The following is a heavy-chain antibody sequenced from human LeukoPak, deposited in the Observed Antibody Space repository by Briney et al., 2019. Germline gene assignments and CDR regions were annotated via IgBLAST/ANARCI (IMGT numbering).Heavy chain of an antibody. CDR3: AELGITMIGGV. CDR1: GVTFSSYE. J-gene: IGHJ6*03. Sequence: SGGALRLSCAASGVTFSSYERSWGREAPGKGGGWGSYIGGSGTTIYYADSVKGRFTISRDNAKNSLYLQMNILRAEDTAVYYCAELGITMIGGVWGKGTTVTISS. V-gene: IGHV3-48*03. D-gene: IGHD3-10*02. CDR2: IGGSGTTI.